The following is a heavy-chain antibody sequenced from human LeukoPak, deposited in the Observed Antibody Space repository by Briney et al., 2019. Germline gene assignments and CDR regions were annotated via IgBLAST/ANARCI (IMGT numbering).Heavy chain of an antibody. CDR1: GGSFSGYY. CDR3: ARRAVVPATYPNDAFDI. J-gene: IGHJ3*02. V-gene: IGHV4-34*01. D-gene: IGHD2-2*01. Sequence: SETLSLTCAVYGGSFSGYYWSWLRQPPGKGLEGIGEINHSGSTNYNPSLKSRVSISVDTSKNQFSLKLSSVTAADTAVYYCARRAVVPATYPNDAFDIWGQGTMVTVSS. CDR2: INHSGST.